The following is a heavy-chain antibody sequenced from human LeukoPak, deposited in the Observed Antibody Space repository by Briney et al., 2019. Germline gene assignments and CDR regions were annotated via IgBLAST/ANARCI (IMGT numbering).Heavy chain of an antibody. CDR3: ARCEAYDSSGYYSRDFDY. Sequence: PGGSLRLSCAASGFTFSSYWMHWVRQAPGKGLVWVSRINSDGSSTSYADSVKGRFTISRDNAKNTLYLQMNSLRAEDTAVYYCARCEAYDSSGYYSRDFDYWGQGTLVTVSS. V-gene: IGHV3-74*01. CDR1: GFTFSSYW. CDR2: INSDGSST. D-gene: IGHD3-22*01. J-gene: IGHJ4*02.